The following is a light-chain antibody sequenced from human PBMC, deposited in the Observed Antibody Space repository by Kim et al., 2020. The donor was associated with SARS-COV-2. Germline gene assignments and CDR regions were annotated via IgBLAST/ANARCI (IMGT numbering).Light chain of an antibody. CDR2: GVS. V-gene: IGLV2-14*04. CDR3: GSYTTSVTWV. Sequence: GQSITVSSTGTSSDIRIYNYVSWYQQHPDKAPKLIIYGVSKRPSGVSNRFSGSKSGNTAFLTISGLQAEDEADYYCGSYTTSVTWVFGGGTKLTVL. CDR1: SSDIRIYNY. J-gene: IGLJ3*02.